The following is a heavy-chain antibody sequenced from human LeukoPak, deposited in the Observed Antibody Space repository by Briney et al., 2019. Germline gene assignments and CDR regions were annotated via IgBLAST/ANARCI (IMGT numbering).Heavy chain of an antibody. CDR2: ISGSGGSI. CDR1: IFTFSSYA. V-gene: IGHV3-23*01. CDR3: AIVWGSYSTGYFDY. J-gene: IGHJ4*02. D-gene: IGHD1-26*01. Sequence: PGGSLRLSCAASIFTFSSYAMNWVRQAPGKGLEWVSAISGSGGSIYYTDSVKGRFTISRDNSKNTLFLQMNSQRAEDTAVYYCAIVWGSYSTGYFDYWGQGTLVTVSS.